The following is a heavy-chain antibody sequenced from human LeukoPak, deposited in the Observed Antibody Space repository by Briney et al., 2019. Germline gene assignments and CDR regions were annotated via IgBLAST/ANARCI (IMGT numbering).Heavy chain of an antibody. J-gene: IGHJ5*02. Sequence: SETLSLTCAVYGGSFSSYYWSWIRQPPGKGLEWIGYIYYSGSTNYSPSLKSRVTISVDTSKNQFSLKLSSVTAADTAVYYCARFSAAGTLWFDPWGQGTLVTVSS. V-gene: IGHV4-59*01. D-gene: IGHD6-13*01. CDR1: GGSFSSYY. CDR2: IYYSGST. CDR3: ARFSAAGTLWFDP.